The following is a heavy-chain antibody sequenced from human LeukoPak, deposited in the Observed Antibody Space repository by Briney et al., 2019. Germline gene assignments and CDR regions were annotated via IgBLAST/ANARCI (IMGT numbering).Heavy chain of an antibody. CDR2: ISAYNGNT. J-gene: IGHJ5*02. Sequence: GASVKVSCKASGYTFTAYYMHWVRQAPGQGLEWMGWISAYNGNTNYAQRLQGRVTMTTDTSTSTAYMELRSLRSDDTAVYYCARVPGGNSDWFDPWGQGTLVTVSS. CDR1: GYTFTAYY. D-gene: IGHD4-23*01. V-gene: IGHV1-18*04. CDR3: ARVPGGNSDWFDP.